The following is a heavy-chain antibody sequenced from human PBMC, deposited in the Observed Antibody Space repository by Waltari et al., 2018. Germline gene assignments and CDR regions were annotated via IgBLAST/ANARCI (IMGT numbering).Heavy chain of an antibody. J-gene: IGHJ4*02. CDR1: GYTFTSYA. V-gene: IGHV1-3*01. Sequence: QVQLVQSGAEVKKPGASVKVSCKASGYTFTSYAMHWVRQAPGQRLEWMGWINAGNGNTKYSQKFQGRVTITRDTSASTAYMELSSLRSEDTAVYYCARAYSGYDRNPYYFDYWGQGTLVTVSS. D-gene: IGHD5-12*01. CDR2: INAGNGNT. CDR3: ARAYSGYDRNPYYFDY.